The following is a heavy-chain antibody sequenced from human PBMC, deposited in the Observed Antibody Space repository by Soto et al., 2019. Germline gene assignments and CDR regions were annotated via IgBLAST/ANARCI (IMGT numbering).Heavy chain of an antibody. D-gene: IGHD3-9*01. Sequence: ASVKVSCKASGYTFTGYYMHWLRQAPGQGFEWMGRISPRSGGTNYAQKFQGRVTMTWDTSLNTAYMELSSLISEDTAVYYCARPPGYISDWYYFDLWGQGTLVTVSS. CDR3: ARPPGYISDWYYFDL. CDR1: GYTFTGYY. J-gene: IGHJ4*02. V-gene: IGHV1-2*02. CDR2: ISPRSGGT.